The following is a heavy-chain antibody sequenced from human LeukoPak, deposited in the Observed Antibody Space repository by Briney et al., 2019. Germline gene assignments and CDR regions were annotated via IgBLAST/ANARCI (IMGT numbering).Heavy chain of an antibody. Sequence: SETLSLTCAVYGASFSGYYWSWIRQPPGKGLEWIGEINHSGSTNYNPSLKSRVTISVDTSKNQFSLKLSSVTAADTAVYYCARGSHYDFWSGSYYYMDVWGKGTPVTVSS. D-gene: IGHD3-3*01. J-gene: IGHJ6*03. CDR3: ARGSHYDFWSGSYYYMDV. V-gene: IGHV4-34*01. CDR1: GASFSGYY. CDR2: INHSGST.